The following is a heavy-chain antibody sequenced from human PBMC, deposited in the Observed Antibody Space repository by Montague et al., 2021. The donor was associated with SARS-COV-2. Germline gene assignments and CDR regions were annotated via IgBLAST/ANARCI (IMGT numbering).Heavy chain of an antibody. D-gene: IGHD3-10*01. CDR1: GGSMSDHY. CDR2: IYYSGGI. V-gene: IGHV4-59*11. J-gene: IGHJ5*02. CDR3: ARAVSVRRAVNWFDP. Sequence: SETLSLTCTVSGGSMSDHYWAWIWQPPGKGLEWLAYIYYSGGINSXASLKSRVSMSVDTSKNQFSLKLTSVTAADTAVYYCARAVSVRRAVNWFDPWGQGTLVTVSS.